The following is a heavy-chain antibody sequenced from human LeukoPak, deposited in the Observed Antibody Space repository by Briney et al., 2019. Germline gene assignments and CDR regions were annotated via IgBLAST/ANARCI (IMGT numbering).Heavy chain of an antibody. V-gene: IGHV3-7*01. D-gene: IGHD6-19*01. J-gene: IGHJ6*03. CDR1: GFTFTNYW. CDR3: ASMDSSGWPYYYYYYMDV. Sequence: GGSLRLSCAASGFTFTNYWMSWVRQAPGKGLEWVAHIKPDGGERYYVDSVKGRFTISRDNAKDSLYLQMNSLRAEDTAVYFCASMDSSGWPYYYYYYMDVWGKGTTVTVSS. CDR2: IKPDGGER.